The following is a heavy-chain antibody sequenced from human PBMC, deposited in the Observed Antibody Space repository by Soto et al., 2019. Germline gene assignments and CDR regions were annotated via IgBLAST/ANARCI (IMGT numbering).Heavy chain of an antibody. D-gene: IGHD1-26*01. CDR3: ARDVGATGA. CDR2: INAGNGNT. Sequence: QVQLVQSGAEVKKPGASVKVSCKASGYTFTSYAMHWVRQAPGQRLEWMRWINAGNGNTKYSQKFQGRVTLTRDTSASTADMELSSLRSEAVAVSFCARDVGATGAWGQGTLVTVSS. CDR1: GYTFTSYA. V-gene: IGHV1-3*01. J-gene: IGHJ5*02.